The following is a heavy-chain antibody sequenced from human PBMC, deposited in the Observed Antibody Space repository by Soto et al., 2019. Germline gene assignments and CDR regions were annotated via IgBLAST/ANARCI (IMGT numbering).Heavy chain of an antibody. V-gene: IGHV1-58*01. CDR3: SAASPPQLVRRDYYYYGMDV. Sequence: SVKVSCKASGFTFTSSAVQWVRQARGQRLEWIGWIVVGSGNTNYAQKFQERVTITRDMSTSTAYMELSSLRSEDTVVYYCSAASPPQLVRRDYYYYGMDVWGQGTTVTVSS. D-gene: IGHD6-13*01. J-gene: IGHJ6*02. CDR2: IVVGSGNT. CDR1: GFTFTSSA.